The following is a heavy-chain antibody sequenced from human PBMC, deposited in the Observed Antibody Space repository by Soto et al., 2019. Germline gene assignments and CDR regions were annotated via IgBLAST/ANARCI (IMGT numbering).Heavy chain of an antibody. CDR3: ARDLPSAVIAPAGPKDFDP. J-gene: IGHJ5*02. CDR1: GGTFNNYG. V-gene: IGHV1-69*06. CDR2: IIPIFGTT. D-gene: IGHD6-13*01. Sequence: QVQLVQSGAEVKKPGSSVKVSCKASGGTFNNYGISWVRQAPGQGLEWMGGIIPIFGTTNYAQKFQGRVTISVDKSTSTAYMELSSLRSEDTAVYYCARDLPSAVIAPAGPKDFDPWGQGTLVAVSS.